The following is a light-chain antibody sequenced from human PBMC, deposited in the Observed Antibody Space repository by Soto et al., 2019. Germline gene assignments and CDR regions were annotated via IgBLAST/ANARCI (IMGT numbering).Light chain of an antibody. CDR2: GAS. CDR3: QQYNYWWT. V-gene: IGKV3-15*01. Sequence: EIVMTQSPATLSVSPGERATLSCRASQSVSSDFAWYQQKPGQAPRLLIYGASTRATAIPARFSGSGSGTEFTLTISSLQSEDFAVYYCQQYNYWWTFGQGTKVEIK. J-gene: IGKJ1*01. CDR1: QSVSSD.